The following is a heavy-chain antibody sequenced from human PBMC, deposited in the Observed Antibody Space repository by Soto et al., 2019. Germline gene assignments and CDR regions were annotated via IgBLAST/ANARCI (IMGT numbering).Heavy chain of an antibody. CDR2: IIPILGTA. Sequence: QVQLVQSGAEVKKPGSSVKVSCKASGGTFSSYAISWVRQAPGQGLEWMGGIIPILGTANYAQKFQGRVTITADESTSTAYMELSSLRSEDTAVYYCARARYSSSPGDYYYGMDVWGQGTTVTVSS. J-gene: IGHJ6*02. CDR1: GGTFSSYA. D-gene: IGHD6-6*01. V-gene: IGHV1-69*01. CDR3: ARARYSSSPGDYYYGMDV.